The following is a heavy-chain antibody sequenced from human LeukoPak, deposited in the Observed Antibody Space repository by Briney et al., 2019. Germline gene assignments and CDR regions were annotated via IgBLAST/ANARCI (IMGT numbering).Heavy chain of an antibody. J-gene: IGHJ4*02. CDR2: VSDSGGNT. Sequence: GGSLRLSCAASGFTFSSYAMSWVRQAPGKGLEGVSAVSDSGGNTHYADSVKGRFAISRDNSKNTLYLRMNSLRAEDTALYYCAKDTATIGVFTDGIDYWGQGTLVTVSS. CDR1: GFTFSSYA. V-gene: IGHV3-23*01. D-gene: IGHD3-10*01. CDR3: AKDTATIGVFTDGIDY.